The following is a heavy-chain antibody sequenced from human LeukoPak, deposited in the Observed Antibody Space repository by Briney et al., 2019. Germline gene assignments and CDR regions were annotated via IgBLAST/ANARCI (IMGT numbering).Heavy chain of an antibody. CDR1: GFTFSIYW. CDR3: VVASDALDL. J-gene: IGHJ3*01. CDR2: IDSDGRTT. Sequence: SGGSLRLSCAASGFTFSIYWMYWVRQASGKGLVWVSRIDSDGRTTDYADSLRGRFIISRDNSKNTLYLQMNSLKADDTAIYYCVVASDALDLWGQGTTVTVSS. V-gene: IGHV3-74*01. D-gene: IGHD5-12*01.